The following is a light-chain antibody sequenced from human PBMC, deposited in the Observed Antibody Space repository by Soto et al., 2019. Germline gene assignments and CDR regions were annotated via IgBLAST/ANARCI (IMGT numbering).Light chain of an antibody. V-gene: IGKV3D-15*01. CDR3: QQYNNWPLA. CDR1: QSVSSN. Sequence: EMVMTQSPATLSVSPGERATLSCRASQSVSSNLAWYQQKPGQAPRLLIYGASIRATGIPARFSGSGSGTEFTLTISSLQSEDFAVYYCQQYNNWPLAFGQGTKVEIK. CDR2: GAS. J-gene: IGKJ1*01.